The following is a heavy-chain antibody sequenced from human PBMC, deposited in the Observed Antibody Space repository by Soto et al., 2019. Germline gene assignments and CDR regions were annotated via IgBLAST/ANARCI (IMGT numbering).Heavy chain of an antibody. CDR2: IYDHGST. J-gene: IGHJ4*02. D-gene: IGHD1-26*01. CDR3: VRDGRGVQWELSD. CDR1: GHSISIIKW. Sequence: PPETLSLTCAVSGHSISIIKWWNCMLQPAGKGVEWIGEIYDHGSTNYNPSVKSRATRSVDKSKNHFSLRLTSVNAAETAVYYCVRDGRGVQWELSDWGPGTLVTVSS. V-gene: IGHV4-4*03.